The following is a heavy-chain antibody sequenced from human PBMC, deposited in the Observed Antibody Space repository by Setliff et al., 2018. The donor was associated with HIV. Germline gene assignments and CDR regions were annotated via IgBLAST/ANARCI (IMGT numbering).Heavy chain of an antibody. Sequence: LSLSCAASGFTFSSYPMHWVRQAPGKGLEWVAVISYGGGLKLYADSVKGRFTISRDFSDNTLYLQMNSLRAEDTAVYYCARDPLVGAPDYFDYWGQGTLVTVSS. J-gene: IGHJ4*02. CDR3: ARDPLVGAPDYFDY. CDR2: ISYGGGLK. D-gene: IGHD1-26*01. V-gene: IGHV3-30*04. CDR1: GFTFSSYP.